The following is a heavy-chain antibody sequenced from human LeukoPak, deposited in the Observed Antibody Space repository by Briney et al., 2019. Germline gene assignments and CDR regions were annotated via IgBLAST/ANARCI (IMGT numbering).Heavy chain of an antibody. CDR1: GGSFGGYH. J-gene: IGHJ4*02. V-gene: IGHV4-34*01. CDR2: INDRGRT. D-gene: IGHD4-17*01. Sequence: SETLSLTCAVHGGSFGGYHWNWIRQSPSKGLEWIGEINDRGRTNYNPSLESRVTLSVDTSKKEFTLKLSAVTAADTAVYYSARDPTTVASLPYYFDFWGQGTLVSVSS. CDR3: ARDPTTVASLPYYFDF.